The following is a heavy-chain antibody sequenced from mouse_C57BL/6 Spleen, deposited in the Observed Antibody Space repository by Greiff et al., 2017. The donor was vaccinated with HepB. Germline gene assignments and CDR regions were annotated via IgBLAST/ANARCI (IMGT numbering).Heavy chain of an antibody. V-gene: IGHV1-15*01. D-gene: IGHD2-1*01. J-gene: IGHJ2*01. CDR3: TRSDYGNPCFDY. Sequence: QVQLKQSGAELVRPGASVTLSCKASGYTFTDYEMHWVKQTPVHGLEWIGAIDPETGGTAYNQKFKGKAILTADKSSSTAYMELRSLTSEDSAVYYCTRSDYGNPCFDYWGQGTTLTVSS. CDR2: IDPETGGT. CDR1: GYTFTDYE.